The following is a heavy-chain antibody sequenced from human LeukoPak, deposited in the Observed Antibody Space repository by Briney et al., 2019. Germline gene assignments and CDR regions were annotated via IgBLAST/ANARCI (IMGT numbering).Heavy chain of an antibody. CDR1: GYTFTSYD. J-gene: IGHJ4*02. CDR3: ARAPPYCGGDCYRFDY. Sequence: GASVKVSCKASGYTFTSYDINWVRQATGQGLEWMGWMNPNSGNTGYAQKFQGRVTMTRDTSTSTVYMELSSLRSEDTAVYYCARAPPYCGGDCYRFDYWGQGTLVTVSS. CDR2: MNPNSGNT. V-gene: IGHV1-8*01. D-gene: IGHD2-21*02.